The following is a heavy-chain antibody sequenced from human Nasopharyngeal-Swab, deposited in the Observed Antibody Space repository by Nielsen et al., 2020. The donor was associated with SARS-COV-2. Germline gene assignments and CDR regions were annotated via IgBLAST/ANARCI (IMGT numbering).Heavy chain of an antibody. V-gene: IGHV3-21*01. J-gene: IGHJ6*02. D-gene: IGHD4-17*01. Sequence: GESLKISCAASGFTFSSYSMNWVRQAPGKGPEWVSSISSSSSYIYYADSVKGRFTISRDNAKNSLYLQMNSLRAEDTAVYYCARVPYDYYYYGMDVWGQGTTVTVSS. CDR2: ISSSSSYI. CDR3: ARVPYDYYYYGMDV. CDR1: GFTFSSYS.